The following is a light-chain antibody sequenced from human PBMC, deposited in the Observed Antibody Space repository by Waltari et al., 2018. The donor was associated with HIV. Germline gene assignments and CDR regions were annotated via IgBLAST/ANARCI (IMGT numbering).Light chain of an antibody. V-gene: IGKV1-33*01. Sequence: DIQMTQSPSSLSASVGDRVTITCQASQGIREFLNWFQKKPGKAPKLLIYSASRLLTGVPSRFSGSGSGTDCTFTIDSLQPEDIGTYYCQQYDNLPYTFGQGTKLEI. CDR2: SAS. CDR1: QGIREF. J-gene: IGKJ2*01. CDR3: QQYDNLPYT.